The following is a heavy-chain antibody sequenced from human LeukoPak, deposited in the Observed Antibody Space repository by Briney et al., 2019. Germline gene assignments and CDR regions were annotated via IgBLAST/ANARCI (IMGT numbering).Heavy chain of an antibody. CDR1: GFTFSSYA. D-gene: IGHD3-3*01. CDR3: ARAGYDFWSGTFDY. CDR2: ISSSGGST. V-gene: IGHV3-23*01. J-gene: IGHJ4*02. Sequence: PGGSLRLSCATSGFTFSSYAMSWVRQAPGKGLEWVSAISSSGGSTYYADSVKGRFTISRDNAKNSLYLQMNSLRAEDTALYYCARAGYDFWSGTFDYWGQGTLVTVSS.